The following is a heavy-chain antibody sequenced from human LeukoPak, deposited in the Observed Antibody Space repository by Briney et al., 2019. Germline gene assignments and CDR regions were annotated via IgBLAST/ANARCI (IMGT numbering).Heavy chain of an antibody. CDR2: IYTSGST. J-gene: IGHJ6*03. CDR3: ARETQKYYYYYYYMDV. Sequence: SETLSLTCTVSGGSISSGSYYWSWIRQPAGKGLEWIGRIYTSGSTNYNPSLKSRVTISVDTSKNQFSLKLSSVTAADTAVYYCARETQKYYYYYYYMDVWGKGTTVTISS. V-gene: IGHV4-61*02. CDR1: GGSISSGSYY.